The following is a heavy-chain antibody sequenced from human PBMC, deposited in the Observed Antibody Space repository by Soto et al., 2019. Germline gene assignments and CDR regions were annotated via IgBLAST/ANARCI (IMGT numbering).Heavy chain of an antibody. CDR2: ISWNSGSI. J-gene: IGHJ4*02. CDR3: AKDIQFGIDSDYFDY. V-gene: IGHV3-9*01. CDR1: GFTFDDYA. D-gene: IGHD3-10*01. Sequence: VQLVESGGGLVQPGRSLRLSCAASGFTFDDYAMHWVRQAPGKGLEWVSGISWNSGSIGYADSVKGRFTISRDNAKNSLYLQMNSLRAEDTALYYCAKDIQFGIDSDYFDYWGQGTLVTVSS.